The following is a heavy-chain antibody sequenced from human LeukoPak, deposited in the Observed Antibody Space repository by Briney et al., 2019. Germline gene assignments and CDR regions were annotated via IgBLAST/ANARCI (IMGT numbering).Heavy chain of an antibody. J-gene: IGHJ3*02. CDR1: GFTFSSDT. CDR2: ITGSGSDT. V-gene: IGHV3-23*01. Sequence: GGSLRLSCAASGFTFSSDTMSWVRQAPGKGLEWVSAITGSGSDTHYAGSVEGRFTISRDNSKNTLYLQMNSLRAEDTAVYYCAKPRITILGVVSLKAAFDIWGQGTMLTVSS. CDR3: AKPRITILGVVSLKAAFDI. D-gene: IGHD3-3*01.